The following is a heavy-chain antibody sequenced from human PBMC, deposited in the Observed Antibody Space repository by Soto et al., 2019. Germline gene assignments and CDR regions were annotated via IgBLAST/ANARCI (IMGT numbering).Heavy chain of an antibody. D-gene: IGHD4-4*01. CDR3: ARRYGYSFDY. Sequence: SETLSLTCTVSGGSISSYYWSWIRQPPGKGLEWIGYIFYSGSTNYNPSLKSRVTISVDTSKNQFSLKLSSVTAADTAVYYCARRYGYSFDYWGQGTLVTVSS. CDR2: IFYSGST. V-gene: IGHV4-59*01. J-gene: IGHJ4*02. CDR1: GGSISSYY.